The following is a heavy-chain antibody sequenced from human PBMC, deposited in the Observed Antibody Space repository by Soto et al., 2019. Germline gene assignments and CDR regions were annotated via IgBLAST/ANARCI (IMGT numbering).Heavy chain of an antibody. CDR1: GGSFSCYY. CDR3: ARSGGYIVVVPAANASYYYYYYGMDV. V-gene: IGHV4-34*01. Sequence: SETLSLTCAVYGGSFSCYYWSWIRQPPGKGLEWIGEINHSGSTNYNPSLKSRVTISVDTSKNQFSLKLSSVTAADTAVYYCARSGGYIVVVPAANASYYYYYYGMDVWGQGTTVTVSS. CDR2: INHSGST. D-gene: IGHD2-2*01. J-gene: IGHJ6*02.